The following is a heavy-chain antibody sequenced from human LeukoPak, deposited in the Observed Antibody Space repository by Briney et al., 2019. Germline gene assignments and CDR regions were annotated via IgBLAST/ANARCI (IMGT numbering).Heavy chain of an antibody. CDR3: ARGLPTRYYDSSGYYYSPFDY. V-gene: IGHV4-34*01. Sequence: PSETLSLTCAVYGGSFSGYYWSWIRQPPGKGLEWMGEINHSGSTNYNPPLKSRVTISVDTSKNQFSLKLSSVTAADTAVYYCARGLPTRYYDSSGYYYSPFDYWGQGTLVTVSS. CDR2: INHSGST. J-gene: IGHJ4*02. CDR1: GGSFSGYY. D-gene: IGHD3-22*01.